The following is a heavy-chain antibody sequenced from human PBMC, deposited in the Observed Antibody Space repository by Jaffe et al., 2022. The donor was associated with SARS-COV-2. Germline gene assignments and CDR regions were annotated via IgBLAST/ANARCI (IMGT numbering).Heavy chain of an antibody. CDR2: IYYSGST. J-gene: IGHJ5*02. CDR1: GGSISSGDYY. Sequence: QVQLQESGPGLVKPSQTLSLTCTVSGGSISSGDYYWSWIRQPPGKGLEWIGYIYYSGSTYYNPSLKSRVTISVDTSKNQFSLKLSSVTAADTAVYYCAARSLWYYDILTGYYKNWFDPWGQGTLVTVSS. D-gene: IGHD3-9*01. CDR3: AARSLWYYDILTGYYKNWFDP. V-gene: IGHV4-30-4*01.